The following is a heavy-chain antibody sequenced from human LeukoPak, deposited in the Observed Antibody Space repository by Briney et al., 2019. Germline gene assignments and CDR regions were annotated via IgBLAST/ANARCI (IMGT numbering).Heavy chain of an antibody. D-gene: IGHD4-17*01. CDR3: ARVAYGDYADY. CDR1: GGSISSYY. J-gene: IGHJ4*02. Sequence: SETLSPTCTVSGGSISSYYWSWIRQPPGKGLEWIGYIYYSGSTNYNPSLKSRVTISVDTSKNQFSLKLSSVTAADTAVYYCARVAYGDYADYWGQGTLVTVSS. V-gene: IGHV4-59*01. CDR2: IYYSGST.